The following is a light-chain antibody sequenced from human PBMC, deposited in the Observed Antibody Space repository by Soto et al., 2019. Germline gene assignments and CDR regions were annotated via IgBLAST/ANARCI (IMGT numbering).Light chain of an antibody. J-gene: IGKJ4*01. CDR3: QQYKSYPLT. CDR2: DAS. Sequence: DIQMTQSPSTLSASVGDRVTITCRASQSISSWLAWYQQKPGKAPKLLIYDASSLESGVPSRFSGSGSGTEFTLTISSLQPDDFETYYCQQYKSYPLTFGGGTKVEIK. V-gene: IGKV1-5*01. CDR1: QSISSW.